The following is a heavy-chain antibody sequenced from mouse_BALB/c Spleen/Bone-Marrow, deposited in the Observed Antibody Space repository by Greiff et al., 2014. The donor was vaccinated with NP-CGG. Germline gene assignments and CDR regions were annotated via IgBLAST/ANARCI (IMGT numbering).Heavy chain of an antibody. V-gene: IGHV2-9*02. J-gene: IGHJ2*01. Sequence: VKLVESGPGLVAPSQSLSITCTVSGFSLTSYGVHWVRQPPGKGLEWLGVIWAGGSTNYNSALMSRLSISKDNSKSQVLLKMNSLQTDDTAMYYCARDGGVYFDYWGQGTTLTVSS. D-gene: IGHD1-1*02. CDR3: ARDGGVYFDY. CDR2: IWAGGST. CDR1: GFSLTSYG.